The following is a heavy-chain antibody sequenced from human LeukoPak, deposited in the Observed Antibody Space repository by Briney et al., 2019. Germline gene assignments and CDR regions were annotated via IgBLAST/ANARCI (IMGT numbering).Heavy chain of an antibody. D-gene: IGHD1-26*01. V-gene: IGHV4-39*02. CDR1: GGSISSSSYY. CDR2: IYYSGST. Sequence: PSETLSLTCTVSGGSISSSSYYWGWIRQPPGKGLEWIGSIYYSGSTYYNPSLKSRVTISVDTSKNQFSLKLSSVTAADTAVYYCARDLIVGTTYFDYWGQGTLVTVSS. CDR3: ARDLIVGTTYFDY. J-gene: IGHJ4*02.